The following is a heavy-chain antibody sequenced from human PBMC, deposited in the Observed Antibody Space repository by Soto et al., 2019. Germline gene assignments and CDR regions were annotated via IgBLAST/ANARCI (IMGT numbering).Heavy chain of an antibody. V-gene: IGHV3-23*01. CDR1: GITISNYP. Sequence: EVQLLESGGGLVQPGGALRLSCAASGITISNYPMSWVRQAPGKGLDWVSGISGSGDRTDYADSAKGRFTIYKDISRNSLSLQLDSLGVEATAVYFWVKDDGGYPSTAPHWGQVTLVTVSA. CDR3: VKDDGGYPSTAPH. CDR2: ISGSGDRT. J-gene: IGHJ4*02. D-gene: IGHD3-22*01.